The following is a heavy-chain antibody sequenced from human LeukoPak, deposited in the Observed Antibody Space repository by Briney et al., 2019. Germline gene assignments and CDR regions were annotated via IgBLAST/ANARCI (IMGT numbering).Heavy chain of an antibody. D-gene: IGHD2-15*01. CDR3: AKDIGSPADY. CDR2: ISWNSGSI. Sequence: GGSLRLSCAASGFTFDDYAMHWVRQAPGKGLEWVSGISWNSGSIGYADSVKGRFTISRDNAKNSLYLQMNSLRAEDTALYYCAKDIGSPADYWGQGTLVTVSS. CDR1: GFTFDDYA. J-gene: IGHJ4*02. V-gene: IGHV3-9*01.